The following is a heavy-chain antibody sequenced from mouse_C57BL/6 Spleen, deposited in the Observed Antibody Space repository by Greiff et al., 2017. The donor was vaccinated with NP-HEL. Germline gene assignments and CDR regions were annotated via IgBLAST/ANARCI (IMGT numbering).Heavy chain of an antibody. CDR2: IDPEDGDT. CDR1: GFNIKAYY. J-gene: IGHJ4*01. Sequence: DVQLQESGAELVRPGASVKLSCTASGFNIKAYYMHWVKQRPAQGLEWIGRIDPEDGDTEYAPKLQGKATMTADTSSNTAYMQLSSLTSEDTAVYYCTTWGRDDYYAMDYWGQGTSVTVSS. V-gene: IGHV14-1*01. D-gene: IGHD3-3*01. CDR3: TTWGRDDYYAMDY.